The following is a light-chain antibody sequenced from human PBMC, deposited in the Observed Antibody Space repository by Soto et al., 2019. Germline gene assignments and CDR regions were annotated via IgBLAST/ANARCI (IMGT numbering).Light chain of an antibody. Sequence: IVLTQSPGTLSLSPGERATLSCRASQGFTSSYLAWYQQKPGQAPRLLIYGASSRATGIPDRFSGSGSGTDFTLTISRLEPADFAVYYCQQYGSSSPWTFGQGTKLEIK. CDR3: QQYGSSSPWT. V-gene: IGKV3-20*01. CDR2: GAS. CDR1: QGFTSSY. J-gene: IGKJ1*01.